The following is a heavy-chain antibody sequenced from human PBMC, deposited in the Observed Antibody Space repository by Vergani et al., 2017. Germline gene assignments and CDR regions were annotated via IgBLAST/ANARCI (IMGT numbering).Heavy chain of an antibody. V-gene: IGHV1-18*01. CDR1: GGTFSSYA. CDR3: ARGGTFEYSSFSVLVACDI. D-gene: IGHD6-6*01. Sequence: QVQLVQSGAEVKKPGSSVKVSCKASGGTFSSYAISWVRQAPGQGLEWMGWISAYNGNTNYAQKLQGRVTMTTDTSTSTAYMELRSLRSDDTAVYYWARGGTFEYSSFSVLVACDIWGQGTMVTVSA. J-gene: IGHJ3*02. CDR2: ISAYNGNT.